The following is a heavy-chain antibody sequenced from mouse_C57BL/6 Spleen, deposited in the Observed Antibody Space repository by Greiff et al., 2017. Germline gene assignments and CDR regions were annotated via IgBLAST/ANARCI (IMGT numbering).Heavy chain of an antibody. Sequence: QVQLQQSGAELVRPGTSVKMSCKASGYTFTNYWIGWAKQRPGHGLEWIGDIYPGGGYTNYNEKFKGKAALTADKSSSTAYMQFSSLTSEDSAIYYCARGRDGNYYFDYWGQGTTLTVSS. CDR3: ARGRDGNYYFDY. D-gene: IGHD2-1*01. J-gene: IGHJ2*01. CDR2: IYPGGGYT. V-gene: IGHV1-63*01. CDR1: GYTFTNYW.